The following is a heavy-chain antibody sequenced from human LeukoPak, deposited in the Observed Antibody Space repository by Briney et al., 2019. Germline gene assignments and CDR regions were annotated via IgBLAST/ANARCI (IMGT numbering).Heavy chain of an antibody. CDR2: VYTSGST. D-gene: IGHD4-11*01. CDR1: GGSISGGY. Sequence: PSETLSLTCTVSGGSISGGYWSWIRQPPGRGLEWIGYVYTSGSTNYNPSLKSRVTISVDTSKSQFALKLSSVTAADTAVYYCAKSYFDYSTYYSYYFNLWDQGALVTVSS. V-gene: IGHV4-4*09. CDR3: AKSYFDYSTYYSYYFNL. J-gene: IGHJ4*02.